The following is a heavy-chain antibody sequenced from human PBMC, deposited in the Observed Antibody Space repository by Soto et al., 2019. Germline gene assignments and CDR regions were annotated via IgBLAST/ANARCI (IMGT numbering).Heavy chain of an antibody. Sequence: GSGPTLVNPTQTLTLTCTFSGFSLSTSGVGVGWIRQPPGKALEWLALIYWDDDKRYSPSLKSRLTITKDTSKNQVVLTMTNMDPVDTATYYCAHSLVGSLGIGVVVTPGWFDPWGQGTLVTVSS. CDR1: GFSLSTSGVG. J-gene: IGHJ5*02. CDR3: AHSLVGSLGIGVVVTPGWFDP. D-gene: IGHD2-21*02. V-gene: IGHV2-5*02. CDR2: IYWDDDK.